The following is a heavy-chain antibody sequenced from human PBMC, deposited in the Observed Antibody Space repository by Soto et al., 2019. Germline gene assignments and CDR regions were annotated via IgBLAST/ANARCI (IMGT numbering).Heavy chain of an antibody. CDR3: ARVAY. V-gene: IGHV3-30*03. J-gene: IGHJ4*02. Sequence: PGGSLRLSCAASGFTFSSYGMHWVRQAPGKGLEWVAVISYDGSNKYYADSVKGRFIISRDNAQNSLFLQMNTLRPEDSAIYYCARVAYWGPGTQVTVS. CDR2: ISYDGSNK. CDR1: GFTFSSYG.